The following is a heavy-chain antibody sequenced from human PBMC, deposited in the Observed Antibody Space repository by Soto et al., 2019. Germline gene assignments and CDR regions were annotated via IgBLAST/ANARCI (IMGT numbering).Heavy chain of an antibody. V-gene: IGHV3-73*02. CDR1: GFTFSDCA. CDR3: TRRRDWTAMDPLDY. D-gene: IGHD5-18*01. Sequence: VQLVESGGGLVQPGGSLKLSCVASGFTFSDCAMHWVRQASGKGLEWVGRIRSKVNTYATAYAASVKGRFTISRDDSMNTAYLQMNSLKTEDTAVYYCTRRRDWTAMDPLDYWGQGTLVTVSS. CDR2: IRSKVNTYAT. J-gene: IGHJ4*02.